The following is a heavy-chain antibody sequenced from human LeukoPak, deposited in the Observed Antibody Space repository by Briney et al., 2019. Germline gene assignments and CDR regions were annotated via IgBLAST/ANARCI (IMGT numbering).Heavy chain of an antibody. CDR2: INPNSGDT. J-gene: IGHJ3*02. D-gene: IGHD1-26*01. V-gene: IGHV1-2*02. CDR3: ARDQGGDAFDI. CDR1: GYTFTGYY. Sequence: ASVKVSSKASGYTFTGYYVNWVRQAPGQGLGWMGWINPNSGDTFYAQKFQGRVTMTRDTSISTAYMELSRLRSDDTAVFYCARDQGGDAFDIWGQGTMVTVSS.